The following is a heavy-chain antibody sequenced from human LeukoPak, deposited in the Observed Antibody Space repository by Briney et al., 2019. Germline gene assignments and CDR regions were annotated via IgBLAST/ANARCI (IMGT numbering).Heavy chain of an antibody. Sequence: RSGGSLRLSCAASGFTFKNNAMHWVRQAPGKGLEWVSGISWNSGSIGYADSVKGRFTISRDNAKNSLYLQMNSLRAEDTALYYCAKDIETDYDSSGYYGYWGQGTLVTVSS. V-gene: IGHV3-9*01. CDR2: ISWNSGSI. CDR3: AKDIETDYDSSGYYGY. CDR1: GFTFKNNA. D-gene: IGHD3-22*01. J-gene: IGHJ4*02.